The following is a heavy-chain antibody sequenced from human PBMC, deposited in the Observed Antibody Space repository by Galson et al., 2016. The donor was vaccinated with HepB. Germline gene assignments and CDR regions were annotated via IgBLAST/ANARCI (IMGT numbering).Heavy chain of an antibody. D-gene: IGHD5-18*01. CDR1: EFSFSSYA. V-gene: IGHV3-23*01. J-gene: IGHJ6*02. CDR3: AKRPYSYGWHYGMDV. Sequence: SLRLSCAASEFSFSSYAMSWVRQAPGKGLEWVSGITSGGTTYYADSVKGRFTISRDNSKNILYLQMKSLRDEDTAVYYCAKRPYSYGWHYGMDVWGQGTTGTVSS. CDR2: ITSGGTT.